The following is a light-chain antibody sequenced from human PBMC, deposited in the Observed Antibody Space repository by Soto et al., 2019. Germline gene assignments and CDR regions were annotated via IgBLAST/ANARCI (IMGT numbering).Light chain of an antibody. V-gene: IGKV3-15*01. CDR1: QGICDT. Sequence: EVVLTQSPATLSVSPGEGVTRPCRASQGICDTLAWYQHKPGQSPRLLIYDTSSRATVVPARFSGSRSGPEFTHTSNSRQSEDFAIYYCQRYNNCRRTCGGGTKGESK. CDR3: QRYNNCRRT. CDR2: DTS. J-gene: IGKJ4*01.